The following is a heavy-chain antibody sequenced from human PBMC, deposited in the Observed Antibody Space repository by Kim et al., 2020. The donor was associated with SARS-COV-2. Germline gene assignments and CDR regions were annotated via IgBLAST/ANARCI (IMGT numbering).Heavy chain of an antibody. J-gene: IGHJ5*02. D-gene: IGHD6-19*01. V-gene: IGHV4-34*01. Sequence: SETLSLTCAVYGGSFSGYYWSWIRQPPGKGLEWIGEINHSGSTNYNPSLKSRVTISVDTSKNQFSLKLSSVTAADTAVYYCARGLYSSGWYGRRRWFDPWGQGTLVTVSS. CDR1: GGSFSGYY. CDR3: ARGLYSSGWYGRRRWFDP. CDR2: INHSGST.